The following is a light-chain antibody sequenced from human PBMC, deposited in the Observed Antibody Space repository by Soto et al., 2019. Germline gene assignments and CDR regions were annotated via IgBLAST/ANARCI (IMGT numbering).Light chain of an antibody. CDR1: QSVRTY. V-gene: IGKV3-11*01. Sequence: EIVLTQSPATLSLSPGDRVSLSCRASQSVRTYLAWYQQKRGQAPRLLIYDASNRATGIPPRFSGSGSGTDFTLTISSLEPEDFAVYYGQHRSDGPYTFGQGTRLEIK. CDR3: QHRSDGPYT. CDR2: DAS. J-gene: IGKJ2*01.